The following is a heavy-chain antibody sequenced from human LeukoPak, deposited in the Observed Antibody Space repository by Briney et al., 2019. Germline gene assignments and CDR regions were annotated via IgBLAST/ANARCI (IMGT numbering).Heavy chain of an antibody. D-gene: IGHD3-10*02. V-gene: IGHV3-23*01. CDR2: ITGSGDDT. J-gene: IGHJ4*02. Sequence: PGGSLRLSCTASGFTFNKYAMTWVRQAPGKGLEWVSSITGSGDDTYHADSVKGRFTISRDNSKNTLYLQMNSLRAEDTAVYYCAKGSRCSRPYYFDFWGQEILVTVSS. CDR1: GFTFNKYA. CDR3: AKGSRCSRPYYFDF.